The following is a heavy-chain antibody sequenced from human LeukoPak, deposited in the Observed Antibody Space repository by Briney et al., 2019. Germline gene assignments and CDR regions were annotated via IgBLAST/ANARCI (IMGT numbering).Heavy chain of an antibody. CDR3: ARRQYQLPFDY. V-gene: IGHV4-38-2*01. CDR1: GYSISSGYY. Sequence: SETLSLTCSVSGYSISSGYYWGWIRQPPGKGLEWIGSIYHSGSTDYNPSLKSRVTLQVDTTKNQFSLNLSSVTAADTAVYYCARRQYQLPFDYWGQGTLVTVSS. CDR2: IYHSGST. D-gene: IGHD2-2*01. J-gene: IGHJ4*02.